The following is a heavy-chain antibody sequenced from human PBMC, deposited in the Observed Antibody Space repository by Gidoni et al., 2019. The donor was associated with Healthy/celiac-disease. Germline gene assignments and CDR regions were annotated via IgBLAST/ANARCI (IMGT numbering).Heavy chain of an antibody. J-gene: IGHJ4*02. CDR3: ARSRLIYSSSPFDY. CDR1: GGTISSYS. Sequence: QVHLQESGPGLGKPSKTLSITCPVSGGTISSYSWSWIRQPPGKGLEWIGYIYYSGSTNYNPSLKSRLTISVDTPKNQFSLKLSFVTASDTAVYYCARSRLIYSSSPFDYWGQGTLVTVSS. D-gene: IGHD6-13*01. V-gene: IGHV4-59*08. CDR2: IYYSGST.